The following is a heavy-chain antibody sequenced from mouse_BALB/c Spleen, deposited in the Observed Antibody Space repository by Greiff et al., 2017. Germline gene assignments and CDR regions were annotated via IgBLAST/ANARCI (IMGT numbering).Heavy chain of an antibody. J-gene: IGHJ2*01. D-gene: IGHD1-1*01. CDR1: GYSFTGYN. V-gene: IGHV1-39*01. CDR3: ARGPLYYGSSPDY. Sequence: EVHLVESGPELEKPGASVKISCKASGYSFTGYNMNWVKQSNGKSLEWIGNIDPYYGGTSYNQKFKGKATLTVDKSSSTAYMQLKSLTAEDSAVYYCARGPLYYGSSPDYWGQGTTLTVSS. CDR2: IDPYYGGT.